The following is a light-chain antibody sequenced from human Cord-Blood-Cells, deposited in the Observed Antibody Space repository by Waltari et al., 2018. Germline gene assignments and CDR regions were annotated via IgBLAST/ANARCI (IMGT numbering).Light chain of an antibody. J-gene: IGKJ1*01. CDR3: QQSYSTPRT. CDR2: AAS. Sequence: DIQMTQSPSSLSASVGDRVTITCRASQSISSYLNWYQQKPGKAPKLLIYAASSLQSGVPSRFSGSESGTDFTLTISSLPPEDFATYYCQQSYSTPRTFGQGTKVEIK. CDR1: QSISSY. V-gene: IGKV1-39*01.